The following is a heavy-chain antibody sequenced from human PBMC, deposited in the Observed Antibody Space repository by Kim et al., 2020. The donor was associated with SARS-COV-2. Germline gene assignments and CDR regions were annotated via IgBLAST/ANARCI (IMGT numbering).Heavy chain of an antibody. V-gene: IGHV4-30-4*01. J-gene: IGHJ4*02. D-gene: IGHD3-3*01. CDR2: IYYSGST. CDR3: ARGFRSGYYLYYFDY. CDR1: GGSISSGDYY. Sequence: SETLSLTCTVSGGSISSGDYYWSWIRQPPGKGLEWIGYIYYSGSTYYNPSLKSRVTISVDTSKNQFSLKLSSVTAADTAVYYCARGFRSGYYLYYFDYWGQGTLVTVSS.